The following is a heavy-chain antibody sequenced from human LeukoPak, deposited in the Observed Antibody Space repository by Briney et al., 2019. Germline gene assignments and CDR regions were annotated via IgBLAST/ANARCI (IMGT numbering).Heavy chain of an antibody. V-gene: IGHV3-23*01. J-gene: IGHJ4*02. CDR3: AKDAGYCGGDCYSY. CDR1: GFTFSSYA. Sequence: GGSLRLSCAASGFTFSSYAMTWVRQAPGKGLEWVSLISATGGSTYYADSVKGRFTVSRDISTNTLYLQMNSLRAEDTAVYYCAKDAGYCGGDCYSYWGQGTLVTVSS. D-gene: IGHD2-21*02. CDR2: ISATGGST.